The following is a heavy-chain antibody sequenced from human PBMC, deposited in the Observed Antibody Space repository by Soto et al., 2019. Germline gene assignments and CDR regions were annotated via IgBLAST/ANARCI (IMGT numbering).Heavy chain of an antibody. J-gene: IGHJ3*01. D-gene: IGHD2-15*01. Sequence: EVQLLESGGGLVQPGGSLRLSCAASGFTFNTYALTWVRQAPGKGLEWVSTISNSGGTTYADSVKGRFTISRDNSKSTLYLQMSSLTAGDTALYYCAILMVVGSRLPFDFWGLGTMVTVAS. CDR2: ISNSGGTT. V-gene: IGHV3-23*01. CDR3: AILMVVGSRLPFDF. CDR1: GFTFNTYA.